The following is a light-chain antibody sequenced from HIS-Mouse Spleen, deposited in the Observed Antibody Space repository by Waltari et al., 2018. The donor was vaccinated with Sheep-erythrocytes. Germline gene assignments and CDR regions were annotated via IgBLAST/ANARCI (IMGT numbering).Light chain of an antibody. Sequence: DIQMTQSPSTLSASVGDRVTITCRASQSISSWLAWYQQKTGKAPKLLIYKASSLESGVPSRFSGSGSGTEFTLTISSLQPDDFATYYCQQYNSSLTVGPGTKVDIK. CDR1: QSISSW. J-gene: IGKJ3*01. V-gene: IGKV1-5*03. CDR3: QQYNSSLT. CDR2: KAS.